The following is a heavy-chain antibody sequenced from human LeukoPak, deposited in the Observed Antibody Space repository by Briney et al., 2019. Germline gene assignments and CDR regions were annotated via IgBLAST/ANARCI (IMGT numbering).Heavy chain of an antibody. D-gene: IGHD6-19*01. J-gene: IGHJ4*02. CDR3: TAIEYSSGSRGDY. Sequence: GGSLRLSCVASRFTFSNAWMSWVRQAPAKGLEWVGRIKSKTDGGTTDYAARVKGRFTISRDDSKSTLYLQMNSLKTEDTAVYYCTAIEYSSGSRGDYCGQGTLVTVSS. V-gene: IGHV3-15*01. CDR1: RFTFSNAW. CDR2: IKSKTDGGTT.